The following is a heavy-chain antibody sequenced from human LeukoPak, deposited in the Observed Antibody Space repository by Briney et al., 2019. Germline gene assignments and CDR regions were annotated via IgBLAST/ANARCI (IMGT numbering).Heavy chain of an antibody. CDR3: ARGGDYDVLTGYHYYFDY. D-gene: IGHD3-9*01. J-gene: IGHJ4*02. V-gene: IGHV4-4*08. CDR1: GASISRYY. Sequence: ETLSLTCTASGASISRYYWSWIRQPPGKALEWIGRIYTTGSTNYNPSLKSRVTISVDTSKNQFSLKLNSVTAADTAVYFCARGGDYDVLTGYHYYFDYWGQGTLVTVSS. CDR2: IYTTGST.